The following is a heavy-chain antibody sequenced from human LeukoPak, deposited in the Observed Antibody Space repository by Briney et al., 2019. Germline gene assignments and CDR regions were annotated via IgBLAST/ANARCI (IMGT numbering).Heavy chain of an antibody. CDR3: ARARGSRDGHPMDV. CDR1: GGTFSSYA. V-gene: IGHV1-69*04. J-gene: IGHJ6*02. CDR2: IIPILGIA. Sequence: SVRVSRKASGGTFSSYAISWVRQAPGQGLEWMGRIIPILGIANYAQKFQGRVTITADKSTSTAYMELSSLRSEDTAVYYCARARGSRDGHPMDVWGQGTTVTVSS. D-gene: IGHD5-24*01.